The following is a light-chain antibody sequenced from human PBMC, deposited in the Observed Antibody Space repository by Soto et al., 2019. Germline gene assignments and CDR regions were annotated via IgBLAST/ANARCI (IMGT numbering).Light chain of an antibody. CDR3: QQYGYSPET. V-gene: IGKV3-20*01. CDR1: QSVSSSY. Sequence: EIVLTQSPGTLSLSPGERATLSYRASQSVSSSYLAWYQQKPGQAPRLLIYGTTSRATGIPDRFSGSGSGTDFSLTISKLEREGCVVYYCQQYGYSPETFGQGAKVEIK. J-gene: IGKJ1*01. CDR2: GTT.